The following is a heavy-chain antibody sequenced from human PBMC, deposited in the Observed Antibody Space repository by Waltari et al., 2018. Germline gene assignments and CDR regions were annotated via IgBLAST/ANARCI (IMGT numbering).Heavy chain of an antibody. D-gene: IGHD6-13*01. Sequence: EVQLVESGGGLVQPGGSLSLSCAASGFTFSSYARSWVRKALGKVLEWVSVISGSGYSTYYADSVKGRFTISRDNSKNTLYLQMNSLRAEETAVYYCAKDFDIAAARGHFDYWGQGTLVTVSS. J-gene: IGHJ4*02. CDR3: AKDFDIAAARGHFDY. V-gene: IGHV3-23*04. CDR2: ISGSGYST. CDR1: GFTFSSYA.